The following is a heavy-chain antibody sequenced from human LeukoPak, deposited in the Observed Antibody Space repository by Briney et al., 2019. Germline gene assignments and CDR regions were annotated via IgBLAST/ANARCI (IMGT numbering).Heavy chain of an antibody. Sequence: SETLSLTCAVYGGSFSGYYWSWIRQPPGKGLEWIGEINHSGSTDYNPSLKSRVTISVDTSKNQFSLKLSSVTAADTAVYYCARHRGAIDYWGQGTLVTVSS. CDR1: GGSFSGYY. J-gene: IGHJ4*02. CDR2: INHSGST. CDR3: ARHRGAIDY. V-gene: IGHV4-34*01.